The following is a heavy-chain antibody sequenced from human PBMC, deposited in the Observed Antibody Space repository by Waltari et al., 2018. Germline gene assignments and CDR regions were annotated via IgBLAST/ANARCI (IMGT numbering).Heavy chain of an antibody. J-gene: IGHJ5*02. CDR2: IYYSGST. V-gene: IGHV4-59*11. D-gene: IGHD6-19*01. CDR1: GGSISSHY. Sequence: QVQLQESGPGLVKPSETLSLTCTVSGGSISSHYWSWIRQPPGKGLEWIGYIYYSGSTNYNPSLKSRVTISVDTSKNQFSLKLSSVTAADTAVYYCARGGAVAGTGYNWFDPWGQGTLVTVSS. CDR3: ARGGAVAGTGYNWFDP.